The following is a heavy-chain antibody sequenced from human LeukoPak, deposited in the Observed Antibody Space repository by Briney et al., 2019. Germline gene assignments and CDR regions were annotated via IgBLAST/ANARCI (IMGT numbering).Heavy chain of an antibody. J-gene: IGHJ4*02. D-gene: IGHD6-13*01. CDR2: IYYSGST. V-gene: IGHV4-59*12. CDR3: ARGDSGIAAAGDFDY. CDR1: GGSISSYY. Sequence: SETLSLTCTVSGGSISSYYWSWIRQPPGKGLEWIGYIYYSGSTNYNPSLKSRVTISVDTSKNQFSLKLSSVTAADTAVYYCARGDSGIAAAGDFDYWGQGTLVTVSS.